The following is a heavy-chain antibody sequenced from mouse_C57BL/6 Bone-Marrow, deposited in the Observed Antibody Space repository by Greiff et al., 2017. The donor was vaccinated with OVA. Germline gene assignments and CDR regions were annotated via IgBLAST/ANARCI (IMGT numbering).Heavy chain of an antibody. J-gene: IGHJ2*01. CDR2: IYPRSGNT. CDR3: ARQNYSNYDY. V-gene: IGHV1-81*01. Sequence: VQLQQPGAELVKPGASVKLSCKASGYTFTSYWMHWVKQRPGQGLEWIGEIYPRSGNTYYNEKFKGKATLTADKSSSTAYMELRSLTSEDSAVYFCARQNYSNYDYWGQGTTLTVSS. D-gene: IGHD2-5*01. CDR1: GYTFTSYW.